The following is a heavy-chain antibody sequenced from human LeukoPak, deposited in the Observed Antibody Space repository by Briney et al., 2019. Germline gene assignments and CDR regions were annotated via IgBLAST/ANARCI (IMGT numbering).Heavy chain of an antibody. V-gene: IGHV3-48*03. J-gene: IGHJ4*02. CDR1: GFTFSSHA. D-gene: IGHD2-2*01. CDR3: ATLGVGSSSTSYDY. CDR2: ISSSGSTI. Sequence: GGSLRLSCAASGFTFSSHAMNWVRQAPGKGLEWVSYISSSGSTIYYADSVKGRFTISRDNAKNSLYLQMNSLRAEDTAVYYCATLGVGSSSTSYDYWGQGTLVTVSS.